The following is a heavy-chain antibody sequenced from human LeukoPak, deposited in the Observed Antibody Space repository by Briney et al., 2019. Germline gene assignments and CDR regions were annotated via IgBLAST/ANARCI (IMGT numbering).Heavy chain of an antibody. D-gene: IGHD3-22*01. J-gene: IGHJ4*02. V-gene: IGHV3-53*01. CDR3: AGGYYFDY. Sequence: PGGSLRLSCAASGFTVSGNYMNWVRQAPGKGLEWVSLFYRGDNTYYADSVKDRFTISRDNSKSTLYLQMNSLRAEDTAVYYCAGGYYFDYWGQGTLVTVSS. CDR2: FYRGDNT. CDR1: GFTVSGNY.